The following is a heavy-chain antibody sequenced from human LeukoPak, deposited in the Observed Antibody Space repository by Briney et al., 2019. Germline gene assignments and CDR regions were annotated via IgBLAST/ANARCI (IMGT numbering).Heavy chain of an antibody. CDR1: GFTFDDYA. V-gene: IGHV3-9*01. D-gene: IGHD6-6*01. CDR3: AKGIRYSSSSLDY. Sequence: GRSLRLSCAASGFTFDDYAMHWVRQAPGKGLEGVSGISWNSGSIGYADSVKGRFTISRDNAKNSLYLQMNSLRAEDTALYYCAKGIRYSSSSLDYWGQGTLVTVSS. CDR2: ISWNSGSI. J-gene: IGHJ4*02.